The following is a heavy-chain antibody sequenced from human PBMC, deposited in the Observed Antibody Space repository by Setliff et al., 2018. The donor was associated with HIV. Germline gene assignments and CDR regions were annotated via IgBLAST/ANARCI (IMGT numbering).Heavy chain of an antibody. Sequence: SETLSLTCTVSGGSISSYYWSWIRQPPGKGLEWIGYIYYSGSTNYNPSLKSRVAIAADTSKNQFSLKLSSVIAADTAVYYWARIFGDQGYYYGMDVWGQGTTVTVSS. CDR3: ARIFGDQGYYYGMDV. D-gene: IGHD3-3*01. J-gene: IGHJ6*02. V-gene: IGHV4-59*01. CDR2: IYYSGST. CDR1: GGSISSYY.